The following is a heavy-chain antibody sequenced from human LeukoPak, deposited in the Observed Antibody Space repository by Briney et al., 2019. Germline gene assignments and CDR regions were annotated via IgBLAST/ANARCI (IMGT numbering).Heavy chain of an antibody. Sequence: GASVKVSCKASGYTFTGYYMHWVRRAPGQGLEWMGRINPNSGGTNYAQKFQGRVTMTRDTSISTAYMELSRLRSDDTAVYYCARVEMVTIWVKWPAFDIWGQGTMVTVSS. CDR3: ARVEMVTIWVKWPAFDI. CDR2: INPNSGGT. CDR1: GYTFTGYY. V-gene: IGHV1-2*06. D-gene: IGHD5-24*01. J-gene: IGHJ3*02.